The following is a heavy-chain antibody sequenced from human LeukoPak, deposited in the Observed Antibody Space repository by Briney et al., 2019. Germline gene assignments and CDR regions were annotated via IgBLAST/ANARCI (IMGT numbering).Heavy chain of an antibody. CDR1: GFTFSSYA. Sequence: PGGSLRLSCAASGFTFSSYAMSWVRQAPGKGLEWVAAISGSGGSTYYADSVKGRFTISRDNSKNTPYLQMNSLRAEDTAVYYCAKDRARGVAVAGLAPVWGKGTTVTVSS. CDR2: ISGSGGST. J-gene: IGHJ6*04. CDR3: AKDRARGVAVAGLAPV. V-gene: IGHV3-23*01. D-gene: IGHD6-19*01.